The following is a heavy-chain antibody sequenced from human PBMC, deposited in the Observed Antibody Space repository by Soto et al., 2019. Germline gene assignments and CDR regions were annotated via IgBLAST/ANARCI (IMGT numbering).Heavy chain of an antibody. J-gene: IGHJ6*02. V-gene: IGHV1-69*01. CDR2: VIPISGTA. CDR3: ATSLGSSTSLEIDYYYYYGIDV. Sequence: QVQLVQSGAEVKKPGSSVKVSCKASGGTFSSYAISWVRQAPGQGLEWMGGVIPISGTANYAQKFQGRVTITADESTSTATKELSRVKSEDTAAYYRATSLGSSTSLEIDYYYYYGIDVGGQGTTVTVSS. CDR1: GGTFSSYA. D-gene: IGHD2-2*01.